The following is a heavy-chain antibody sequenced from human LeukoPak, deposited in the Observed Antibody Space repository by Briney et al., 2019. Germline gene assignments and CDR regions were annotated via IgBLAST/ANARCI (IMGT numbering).Heavy chain of an antibody. J-gene: IGHJ4*02. V-gene: IGHV3-30-3*01. CDR1: GFTFSSYA. CDR3: ARDLIVDYYDSSGS. D-gene: IGHD3-22*01. CDR2: ISYDGSNK. Sequence: GRSLRLSCAASGFTFSSYAMHWVRQAPGKGLEWVAVISYDGSNKYYADSVKGRFTISRDNSKNTLYLQMNSLRAEDTAVCYCARDLIVDYYDSSGSWGQGTLVTVSS.